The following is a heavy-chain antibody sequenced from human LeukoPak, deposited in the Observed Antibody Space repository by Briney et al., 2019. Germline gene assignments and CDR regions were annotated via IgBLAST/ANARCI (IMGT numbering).Heavy chain of an antibody. V-gene: IGHV3-21*01. CDR1: EFTFSSYT. CDR3: ASGGIYRKDWYFDL. Sequence: PGGSLRLSCEASEFTFSSYTMNWVRQAPGKGLEWVSSISSSSSYIYYADSVKGRFTISRDNARNSLYLQMNSLSAEDTAVYYCASGGIYRKDWYFDLWGRGTLVTVSS. J-gene: IGHJ2*01. D-gene: IGHD4-23*01. CDR2: ISSSSSYI.